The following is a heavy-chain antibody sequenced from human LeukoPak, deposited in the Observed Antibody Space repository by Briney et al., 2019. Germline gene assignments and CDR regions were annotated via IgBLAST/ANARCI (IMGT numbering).Heavy chain of an antibody. CDR3: ATVTCSGGSCYEDS. CDR2: IIPIFTTT. V-gene: IGHV1-69*05. D-gene: IGHD2-15*01. Sequence: SVKVSCKASGGTFSSYAISWVRQAPGQGLEWMGRIIPIFTTTNYAQKFQGRVTITTDESTSTAYMELSSLRSEDTALYYSATVTCSGGSCYEDSWGQGTLITVSS. J-gene: IGHJ4*02. CDR1: GGTFSSYA.